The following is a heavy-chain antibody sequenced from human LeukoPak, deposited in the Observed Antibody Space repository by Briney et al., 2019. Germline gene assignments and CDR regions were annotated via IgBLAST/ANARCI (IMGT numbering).Heavy chain of an antibody. D-gene: IGHD2-15*01. CDR3: ARELCSGGSCLRTLDY. Sequence: ASVKVSCKASGYTFTGYYMHWVRQAPGQGGEGMGWINPNSGGTNYAQKFQRRVTMTRDTSISTAYMELSRLRSDDTAVYYCARELCSGGSCLRTLDYWGQGTLVSVSS. V-gene: IGHV1-2*02. CDR1: GYTFTGYY. J-gene: IGHJ4*02. CDR2: INPNSGGT.